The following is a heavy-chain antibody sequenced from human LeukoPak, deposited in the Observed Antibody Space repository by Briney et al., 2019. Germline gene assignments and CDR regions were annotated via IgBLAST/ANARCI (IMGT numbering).Heavy chain of an antibody. CDR2: ISASGVGT. V-gene: IGHV3-23*01. Sequence: GGSLRLSCAASGFAFSNYAVAWVRQAPGKGLEWVSGISASGVGTYYADSVKGRFTISRDNSKNTLYLQMDSLRAEDTALYYCAKDRTGYSGYGYYYYYMDVWGRGTTVTVSS. CDR3: AKDRTGYSGYGYYYYYMDV. J-gene: IGHJ6*03. CDR1: GFAFSNYA. D-gene: IGHD5-12*01.